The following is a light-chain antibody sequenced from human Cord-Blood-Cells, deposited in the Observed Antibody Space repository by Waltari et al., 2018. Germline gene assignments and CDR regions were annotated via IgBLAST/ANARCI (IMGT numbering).Light chain of an antibody. Sequence: IQMTQSPSSLSASVGDRVTITCRASQSISSYLNWDQQKPGKAPKLLIYAASSLQSGGPSRFSGSGSGTDFTRTISSLQPEDFATYYCQQSYSTPHFGPGTKVDIK. CDR3: QQSYSTPH. J-gene: IGKJ3*01. V-gene: IGKV1-39*01. CDR1: QSISSY. CDR2: AAS.